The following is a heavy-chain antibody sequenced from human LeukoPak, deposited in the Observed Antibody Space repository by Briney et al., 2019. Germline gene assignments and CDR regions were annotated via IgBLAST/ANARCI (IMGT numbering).Heavy chain of an antibody. CDR1: GGSISSSSYY. CDR3: ARLKSGSDY. V-gene: IGHV4-39*01. D-gene: IGHD3-22*01. Sequence: SETLSLTCTVSGGSISSSSYYWGWLRQPPGKGLEWIGSIYYSGSTYYNPSLKSRVTISVDTSKNQFSLKLSSVTAADTAVYYCARLKSGSDYWGQGTLVTVSS. J-gene: IGHJ4*02. CDR2: IYYSGST.